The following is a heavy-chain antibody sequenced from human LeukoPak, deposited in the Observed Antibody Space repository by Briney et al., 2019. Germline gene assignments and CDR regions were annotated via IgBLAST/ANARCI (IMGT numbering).Heavy chain of an antibody. J-gene: IGHJ6*02. Sequence: PGRSLRLSCAASGFXFTTYGIHWVRQAPGKGLEWVAVISFDGSEKYYSDSAKGRFTISRDNSKNTLFLEMNRLRADDTAVYYCARDLRPYLYYGMDVWGQGTTVTVSS. CDR1: GFXFTTYG. V-gene: IGHV3-30*03. CDR2: ISFDGSEK. D-gene: IGHD2-2*01. CDR3: ARDLRPYLYYGMDV.